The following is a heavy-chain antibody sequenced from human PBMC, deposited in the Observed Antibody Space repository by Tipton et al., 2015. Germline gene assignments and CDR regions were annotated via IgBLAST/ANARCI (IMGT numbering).Heavy chain of an antibody. V-gene: IGHV5-51*01. CDR1: GYIFASFW. J-gene: IGHJ4*02. CDR3: VRRARRVGSHSYPYYFDY. CDR2: IYPGDSET. D-gene: IGHD1-26*01. Sequence: LVQSGAEVKKPGESLKISCKGSGYIFASFWIGWVRQMPGKGLEWMGTIYPGDSETRYNPSFQGQVTISTDKSFTTTYLQWRSLKASATAMYYCVRRARRVGSHSYPYYFDYWGQGTLVPVSS.